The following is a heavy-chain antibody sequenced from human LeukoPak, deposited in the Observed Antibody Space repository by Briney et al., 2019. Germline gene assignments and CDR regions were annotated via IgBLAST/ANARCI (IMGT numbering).Heavy chain of an antibody. CDR3: ARGRGDYVWGSYRPTAFDY. Sequence: SETLSLTCTVSGGSISDSLWSWIRQPPGKGLEWIGYIYYSGSTNYNPSLKSRVTISVDTSKNQFSLKLSSVTAADTAVYYCARGRGDYVWGSYRPTAFDYWGQGTLVTVSS. CDR1: GGSISDSL. V-gene: IGHV4-59*01. J-gene: IGHJ4*02. CDR2: IYYSGST. D-gene: IGHD3-16*02.